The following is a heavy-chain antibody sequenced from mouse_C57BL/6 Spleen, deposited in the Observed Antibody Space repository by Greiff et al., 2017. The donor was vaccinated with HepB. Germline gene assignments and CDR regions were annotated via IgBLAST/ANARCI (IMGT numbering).Heavy chain of an antibody. J-gene: IGHJ3*01. D-gene: IGHD2-1*01. V-gene: IGHV5-17*01. CDR3: ARIYYGNWAWFAY. CDR1: GFTFSDYG. Sequence: VQLKESGGGLVKPGGSLKLSCAASGFTFSDYGMHWVRQAPEKGLEWVAYISSGSSTIYYADTVKGRFTISRDNAKNTLFLQMTSLRSEDTAMYYCARIYYGNWAWFAYWGQGTLVTVSA. CDR2: ISSGSSTI.